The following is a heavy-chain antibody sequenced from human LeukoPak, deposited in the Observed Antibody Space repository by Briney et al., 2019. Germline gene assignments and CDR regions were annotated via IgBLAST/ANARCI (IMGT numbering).Heavy chain of an antibody. CDR2: VYVRSEWDN. CDR3: ARVVLAHKQYYYYGIYV. Sequence: SQGLSLTCAVSGDTVSSYSAGWVWIRQSRSRGLEWLIRVYVRSEWDNDYAVSVKSRITRNPDTSKNQFCLQLNSVSPEDTAVYYSARVVLAHKQYYYYGIYVWGQGTTVTVSS. D-gene: IGHD2-8*02. V-gene: IGHV6-1*01. CDR1: GDTVSSYSAG. J-gene: IGHJ6*02.